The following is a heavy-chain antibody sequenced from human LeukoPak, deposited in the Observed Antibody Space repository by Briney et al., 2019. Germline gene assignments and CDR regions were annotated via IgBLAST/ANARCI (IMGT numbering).Heavy chain of an antibody. Sequence: AGGSLRLSCAASGITFSGSGMSWVRQAPGKGLEWVAFIRYDGSNKYYADSVKGRFTISRDNSKNTLYLQMNSLRGEDTAVYYCAKDGDTMSGTYYYDMDVWGKGTTVTIS. J-gene: IGHJ6*03. D-gene: IGHD1-26*01. CDR2: IRYDGSNK. V-gene: IGHV3-30*02. CDR1: GITFSGSG. CDR3: AKDGDTMSGTYYYDMDV.